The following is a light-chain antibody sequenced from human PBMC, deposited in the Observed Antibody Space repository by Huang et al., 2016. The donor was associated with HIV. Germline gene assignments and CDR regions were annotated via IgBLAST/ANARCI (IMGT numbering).Light chain of an antibody. J-gene: IGKJ4*01. Sequence: EVMLTQSPASLSVSPGETVTLSCRANESVSSNLAWYHHKIGQAPRLLIYGASARATGTPAKCSGSGSGTDFTLTINSLQSEDFAVYYCQQYNNWPPLTFGGGTKVEIK. CDR3: QQYNNWPPLT. V-gene: IGKV3-15*01. CDR2: GAS. CDR1: ESVSSN.